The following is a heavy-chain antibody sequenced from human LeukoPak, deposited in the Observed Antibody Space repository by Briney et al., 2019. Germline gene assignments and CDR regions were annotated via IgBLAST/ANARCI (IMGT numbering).Heavy chain of an antibody. CDR1: GGSFSGYY. Sequence: SETLSLTCAVYGGSFSGYYWSWIRQPPGEGLEWIGSIYYSGNSYYNPSLKSRVTISVDTSKNQFSLRLSSVTAADSAVYYCARQACKVASKHIHYWGQGTLVTVSS. V-gene: IGHV4-34*01. CDR3: ARQACKVASKHIHY. D-gene: IGHD6-19*01. J-gene: IGHJ4*02. CDR2: IYYSGNS.